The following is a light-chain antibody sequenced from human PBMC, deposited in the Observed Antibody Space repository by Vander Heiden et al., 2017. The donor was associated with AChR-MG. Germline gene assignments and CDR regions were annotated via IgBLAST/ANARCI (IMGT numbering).Light chain of an antibody. J-gene: IGKJ4*01. CDR1: QSVLYSSNNKNY. V-gene: IGKV4-1*01. CDR3: QQYYSTPLT. CDR2: WAS. Sequence: DIVMTQSPDSLAVSLGERATINCKSSQSVLYSSNNKNYLAWYQQKPGQPPKLFIYWASIRESGVPDRFSGSGSGTDFTLTISSLQAEDVAVYYCQQYYSTPLTFGGGTKVEIK.